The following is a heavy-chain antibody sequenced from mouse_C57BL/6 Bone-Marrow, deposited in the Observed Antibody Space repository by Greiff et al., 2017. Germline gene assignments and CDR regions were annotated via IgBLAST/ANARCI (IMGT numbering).Heavy chain of an antibody. CDR3: TNERLAY. CDR2: IDPENGDT. V-gene: IGHV14-4*01. J-gene: IGHJ2*01. Sequence: EVQLQQSGAELVRPGASVKLSCTASGSNIKDDYMHWVKQRPEQGLEWIGWIDPENGDTEYASKFQGKATITADTSSNTAYLQLSSLTSEDTAVYYCTNERLAYWGQGTTLTVSS. CDR1: GSNIKDDY. D-gene: IGHD1-2*01.